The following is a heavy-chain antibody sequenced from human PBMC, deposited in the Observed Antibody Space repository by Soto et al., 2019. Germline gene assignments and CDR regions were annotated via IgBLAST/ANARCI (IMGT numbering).Heavy chain of an antibody. V-gene: IGHV3-21*06. J-gene: IGHJ4*02. D-gene: IGHD4-17*01. CDR1: GFTFNAYT. CDR2: ISSSSTNI. CDR3: ASAVTMGWSPQGY. Sequence: AGGSLRLSCLLSGFTFNAYTMNWVRQAPGKGLEWVSSISSSSTNIYYADSVKCRFTISRDNTNNSMDLQMNSLTTDDKVLYYRASAVTMGWSPQGYWGQGTLVTVSS.